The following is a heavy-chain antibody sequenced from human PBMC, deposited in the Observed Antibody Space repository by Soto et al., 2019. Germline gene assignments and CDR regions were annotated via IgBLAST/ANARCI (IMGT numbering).Heavy chain of an antibody. CDR3: AKLSCTSSTCYFPGWFDP. CDR2: VYYSGSS. J-gene: IGHJ5*02. D-gene: IGHD2-2*01. Sequence: SETLSLTCTVSGDSISGGASFWSWIRQPPGKGLEWIANVYYSGSSYYNPSLKSRLTISVDTTKNQFSLQLKSMTAADTAVYYCAKLSCTSSTCYFPGWFDPWGQGTLVTVSS. V-gene: IGHV4-31*03. CDR1: GDSISGGASF.